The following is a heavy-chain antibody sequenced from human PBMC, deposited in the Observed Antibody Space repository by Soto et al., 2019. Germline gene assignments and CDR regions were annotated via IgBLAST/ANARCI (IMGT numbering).Heavy chain of an antibody. D-gene: IGHD4-17*01. J-gene: IGHJ3*02. Sequence: ASVNVSCKASGGTFSSYAISWVRQAPGQGLEGMGGIVPIFGTANYAQKVQGRVTITDDKSTSTAYMQLSSLSSEDTAVYYCARTSVTTVVNVVLGAFDIWGQGTMVTVSS. V-gene: IGHV1-69*06. CDR1: GGTFSSYA. CDR2: IVPIFGTA. CDR3: ARTSVTTVVNVVLGAFDI.